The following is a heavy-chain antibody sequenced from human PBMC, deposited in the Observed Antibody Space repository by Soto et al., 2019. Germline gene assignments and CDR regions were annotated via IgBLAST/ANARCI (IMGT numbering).Heavy chain of an antibody. J-gene: IGHJ3*02. CDR1: GFSFSSSG. V-gene: IGHV3-33*01. Sequence: QVQLVESGGGVVQPGRSMRLYCVASGFSFSSSGMHWVRQAPGKGLEWLALIWYDGSNQYYSDSVKGRFTISRDNSKNTLYLQMNSLRADDTAVYYCASITVTNGFDIWGQGTLVSFSS. CDR2: IWYDGSNQ. CDR3: ASITVTNGFDI. D-gene: IGHD4-17*01.